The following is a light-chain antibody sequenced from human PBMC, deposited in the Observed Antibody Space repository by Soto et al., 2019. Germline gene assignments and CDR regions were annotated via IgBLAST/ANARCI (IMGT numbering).Light chain of an antibody. CDR1: RSDVGGYNF. V-gene: IGLV2-14*01. CDR3: SSYTSSGTLEV. Sequence: QSALTQPASVSGSPGQSITISCTGTRSDVGGYNFVSWYQQFPGKPPKLMIYEVRNRPSGISNRFSGSKSGNTASLTISGLQAEDEADYYCSSYTSSGTLEVFGTGTKVTVL. CDR2: EVR. J-gene: IGLJ1*01.